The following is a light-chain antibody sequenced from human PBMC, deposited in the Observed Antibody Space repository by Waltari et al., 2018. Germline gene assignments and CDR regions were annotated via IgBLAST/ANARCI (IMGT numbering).Light chain of an antibody. J-gene: IGKJ4*01. CDR2: GAS. CDR3: QQYNNWPLT. V-gene: IGKV3-15*01. CDR1: QSVSSD. Sequence: ETVMTQSPPTLSVSPGERATLPCRASQSVSSDLAWYQQKPGQAPRLLIYGASTRATCIPGRFSGSGSGTEFTLTISSLQSEDFAVYYCQQYNNWPLTFGGGTKVEI.